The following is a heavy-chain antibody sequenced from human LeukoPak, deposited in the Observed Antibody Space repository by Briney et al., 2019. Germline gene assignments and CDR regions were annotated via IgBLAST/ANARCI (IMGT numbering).Heavy chain of an antibody. CDR1: GVSFTSSY. V-gene: IGHV4-34*01. D-gene: IGHD7-27*01. J-gene: IGHJ5*02. Sequence: PSETLSLTCAVYGVSFTSSYWSWIRQPPGKGLEWIGEINHSGSTNYNPSLKSRVTISVDMSKNQFSLNVSSVTAADTAVYYCARGLGTPGPWGQGTLVTVSS. CDR3: ARGLGTPGP. CDR2: INHSGST.